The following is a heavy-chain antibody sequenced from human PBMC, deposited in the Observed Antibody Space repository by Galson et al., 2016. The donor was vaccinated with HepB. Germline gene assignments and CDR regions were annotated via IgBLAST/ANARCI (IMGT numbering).Heavy chain of an antibody. V-gene: IGHV1-69*13. J-gene: IGHJ5*02. CDR1: GGTFNSYA. D-gene: IGHD3-22*01. CDR3: ARAPLNDYVGSDYRWFDP. CDR2: IIPTFGTT. Sequence: SVKVSCKASGGTFNSYAVTWVRQAPGQGLEWMGGIIPTFGTTHYALKFQGRVTITADASTSTGYMELSSLRSEDTAVYYCARAPLNDYVGSDYRWFDPWGQGTLVTVSS.